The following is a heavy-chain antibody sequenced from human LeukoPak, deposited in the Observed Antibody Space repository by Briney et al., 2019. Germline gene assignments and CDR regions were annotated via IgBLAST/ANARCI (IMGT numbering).Heavy chain of an antibody. J-gene: IGHJ4*02. Sequence: PSETLSLTCTVSGGSISSYYWSWIRQPPGKGLEWIGYIYYSGSTNYNPSLKGRVTISVDTSKNQFSLKLSSVTAADMAVYYCARDPSLYSSSWYGNFDYWGQGTLVTVSS. V-gene: IGHV4-59*01. D-gene: IGHD6-13*01. CDR1: GGSISSYY. CDR2: IYYSGST. CDR3: ARDPSLYSSSWYGNFDY.